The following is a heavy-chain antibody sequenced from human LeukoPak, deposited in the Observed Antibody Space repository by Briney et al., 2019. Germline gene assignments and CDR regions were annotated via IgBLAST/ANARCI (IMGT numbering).Heavy chain of an antibody. J-gene: IGHJ4*02. CDR1: GFTFSSYA. D-gene: IGHD3-22*01. Sequence: QPGGSLRLSCAASGFTFSSYAMSWVRQAPGKGLEWVSAISGSGGSTYYADSVKGRFTISRDNSKNTLYLQMNSLRAEDTAVYYCAKARYRRYYDSSGYYNTDYWGQGTLVTVSS. V-gene: IGHV3-23*01. CDR3: AKARYRRYYDSSGYYNTDY. CDR2: ISGSGGST.